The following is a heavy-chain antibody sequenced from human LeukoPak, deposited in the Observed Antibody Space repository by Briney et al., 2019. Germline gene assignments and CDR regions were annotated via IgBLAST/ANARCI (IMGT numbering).Heavy chain of an antibody. J-gene: IGHJ4*02. CDR2: MNEDGSTK. V-gene: IGHV3-7*01. CDR1: GFTFSSSW. CDR3: ARVETLYGSGSYYTNVDY. D-gene: IGHD3-10*01. Sequence: GGSLRLSCAASGFTFSSSWMTWVRQAPGKGLEWLANMNEDGSTKNYVDSVKGRFTISRDNAKNSLYLQMNSLRAEDTAVYYCARVETLYGSGSYYTNVDYWGQGTLVTVSS.